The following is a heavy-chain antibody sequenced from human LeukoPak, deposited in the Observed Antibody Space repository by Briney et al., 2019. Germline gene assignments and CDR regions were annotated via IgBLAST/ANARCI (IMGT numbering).Heavy chain of an antibody. CDR2: IYTSGST. J-gene: IGHJ4*02. CDR3: ARSVSGKFDY. V-gene: IGHV4-4*09. Sequence: SETLSLTCTVSDGSISSYYWSWIRQPPGKGLEWIGYIYTSGSTNYNPSLKSRVTISVDTSKNQFSLKLSSVTAADTAVYYCARSVSGKFDYWGQGTLVTVSS. CDR1: DGSISSYY.